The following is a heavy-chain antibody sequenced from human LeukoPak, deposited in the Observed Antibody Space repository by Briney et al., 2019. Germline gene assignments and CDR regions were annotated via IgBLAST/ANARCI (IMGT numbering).Heavy chain of an antibody. Sequence: GGSLRLSCAASGFALSSDWMSWVREVPGRGPEWVANVNRDGSETYYLASVKGRFTISKDNAKNSLYLQMTSLTAEDTALYHCARNNGMDVWGQGTTVIVSS. J-gene: IGHJ6*02. CDR1: GFALSSDW. CDR2: VNRDGSET. CDR3: ARNNGMDV. V-gene: IGHV3-7*03.